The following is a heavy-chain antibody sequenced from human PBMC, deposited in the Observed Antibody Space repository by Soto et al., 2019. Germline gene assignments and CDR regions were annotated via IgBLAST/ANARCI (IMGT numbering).Heavy chain of an antibody. V-gene: IGHV5-10-1*01. Sequence: VESLKISCQGSGYRFTSYWISRVRQMPGKGLEWMGRIDPSDSYTNYSPSFQGHVTISADKSISTAYLQWSSLKASDTAMYYCARLNSDILTGYYNDAFDIWGQGTMVTVSS. CDR2: IDPSDSYT. J-gene: IGHJ3*02. CDR1: GYRFTSYW. D-gene: IGHD3-9*01. CDR3: ARLNSDILTGYYNDAFDI.